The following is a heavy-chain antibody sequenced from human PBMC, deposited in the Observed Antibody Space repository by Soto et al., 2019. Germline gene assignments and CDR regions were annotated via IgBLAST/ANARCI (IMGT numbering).Heavy chain of an antibody. Sequence: SGPTLVKPTQTLTLTCTFSGFSLSTSGVGVGWIRQPPGKALEWLALIYWDDDKRYSPSLKSRLTITKDTSKNQVVLTMTNMDPVDTGTYYCAHTLGYCSGGSCYSGFGSWGQGTLVTVSS. CDR1: GFSLSTSGVG. J-gene: IGHJ4*02. V-gene: IGHV2-5*02. CDR3: AHTLGYCSGGSCYSGFGS. CDR2: IYWDDDK. D-gene: IGHD2-15*01.